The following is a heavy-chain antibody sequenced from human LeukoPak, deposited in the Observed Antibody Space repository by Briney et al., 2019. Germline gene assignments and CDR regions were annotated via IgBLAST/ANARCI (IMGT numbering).Heavy chain of an antibody. D-gene: IGHD3-16*02. V-gene: IGHV1-3*01. Sequence: ASVKVSCKASGYTFTSYAMHWVRQAPGQRLEWMGWINAGNGNTKYSQKFQGRVTITRDTSASTAYMELSSLRSEDTAVYYCARDQARLGELSFLGYWGQGTLVTVSS. CDR3: ARDQARLGELSFLGY. CDR1: GYTFTSYA. CDR2: INAGNGNT. J-gene: IGHJ4*02.